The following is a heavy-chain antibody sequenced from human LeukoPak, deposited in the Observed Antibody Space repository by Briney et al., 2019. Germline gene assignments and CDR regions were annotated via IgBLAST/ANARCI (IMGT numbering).Heavy chain of an antibody. J-gene: IGHJ4*02. V-gene: IGHV3-48*04. CDR2: ISGTSTTI. Sequence: PGGSLRLSCAASGFTFSTYSMNWVRQAPGKGLEGLSYISGTSTTIYSADSGKGRFNISRDNAKSSLYLQMNSLRAEDTAVYYCASLPGYDILPDYSWGRGTLVTVSS. CDR1: GFTFSTYS. CDR3: ASLPGYDILPDYS. D-gene: IGHD3-9*01.